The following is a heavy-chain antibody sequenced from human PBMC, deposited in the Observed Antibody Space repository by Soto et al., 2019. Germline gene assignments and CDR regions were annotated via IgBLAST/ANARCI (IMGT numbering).Heavy chain of an antibody. CDR3: AASIFYYGMDV. V-gene: IGHV5-51*01. CDR2: IYPGDSDT. CDR1: GYTFTNYW. J-gene: IGHJ6*02. Sequence: GESLKISCKGSGYTFTNYWIGWVRQMPGKGLEWMGIIYPGDSDTKYNPSFQGQVTISADKSITTTYLQWNSLKASDTAIYYCAASIFYYGMDVWGQGTTVTVSS.